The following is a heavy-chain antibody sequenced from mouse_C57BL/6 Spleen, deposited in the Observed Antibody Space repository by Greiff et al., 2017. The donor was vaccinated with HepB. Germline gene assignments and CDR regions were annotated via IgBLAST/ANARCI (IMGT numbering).Heavy chain of an antibody. CDR2: ISSGSSTI. CDR1: GFTFSDYG. V-gene: IGHV5-17*01. D-gene: IGHD2-3*01. CDR3: ARDVYYGQYYFDY. J-gene: IGHJ2*01. Sequence: EVMLVESGGGLVKPGGSLKLSCAASGFTFSDYGMHWVRQAPEKGLEWVAYISSGSSTIYYADTVKGRFTISRDTTKNTLFLQMTSLRSEDKAMYYCARDVYYGQYYFDYWGQGTTLTVSS.